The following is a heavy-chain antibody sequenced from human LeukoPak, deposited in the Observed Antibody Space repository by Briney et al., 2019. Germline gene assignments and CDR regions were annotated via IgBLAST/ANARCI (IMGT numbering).Heavy chain of an antibody. V-gene: IGHV4-59*01. Sequence: PSETLSLTCTVSGGSISSYYWSWIRQPPGKGLEWIGYIYYSGSTKYNPSLESRVTISVDASNNQFSLRLSSVTAADTAFYYCARGYYDSRGYSNTFDIWGQGTLVTVSS. CDR1: GGSISSYY. D-gene: IGHD3-22*01. CDR2: IYYSGST. J-gene: IGHJ3*02. CDR3: ARGYYDSRGYSNTFDI.